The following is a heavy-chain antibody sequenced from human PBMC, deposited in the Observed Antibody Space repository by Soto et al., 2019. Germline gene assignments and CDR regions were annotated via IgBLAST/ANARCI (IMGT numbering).Heavy chain of an antibody. D-gene: IGHD5-18*01. Sequence: PSGTLSLTCAVYGGSFSGYYWSWIRQPPGKGLEWIGEINHSGSTNYNPSLKSRVTISVDTSKNQFSLKLSSVTAADTAVYYCARLARGFTYGDDTFDIWGQGTMVTVSS. J-gene: IGHJ3*02. CDR1: GGSFSGYY. V-gene: IGHV4-34*01. CDR2: INHSGST. CDR3: ARLARGFTYGDDTFDI.